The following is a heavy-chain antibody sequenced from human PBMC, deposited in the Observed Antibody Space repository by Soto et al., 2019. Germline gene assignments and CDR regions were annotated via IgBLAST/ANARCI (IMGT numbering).Heavy chain of an antibody. J-gene: IGHJ3*02. Sequence: GGSLRLSCGGSGFSFDDYTMHWVRHAPGKGPEWVASLSWNIGFSGYADSVKGRFTISRDNAQSSVHLQMNNLRTEDTALYYCAKGRGTIVVTDAYDIWGQGTMVTVSS. V-gene: IGHV3-9*01. CDR2: LSWNIGFS. CDR3: AKGRGTIVVTDAYDI. D-gene: IGHD3-22*01. CDR1: GFSFDDYT.